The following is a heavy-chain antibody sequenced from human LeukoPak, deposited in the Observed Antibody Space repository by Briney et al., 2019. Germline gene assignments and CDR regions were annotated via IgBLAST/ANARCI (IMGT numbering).Heavy chain of an antibody. V-gene: IGHV3-11*01. CDR3: AKGLDSSSWDPPDY. CDR2: ISSSGSTI. Sequence: GGSLRLSCAASGFTFSDYYMSWIRQAPGKGLEWVSYISSSGSTIYYADSVKGRFTISRDNAKNSLYLQMNSLRAEDTALYYCAKGLDSSSWDPPDYWGQGTLVTVSS. J-gene: IGHJ4*02. CDR1: GFTFSDYY. D-gene: IGHD6-13*01.